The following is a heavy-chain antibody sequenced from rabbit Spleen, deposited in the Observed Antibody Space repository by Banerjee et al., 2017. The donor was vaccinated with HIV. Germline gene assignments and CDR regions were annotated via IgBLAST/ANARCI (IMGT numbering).Heavy chain of an antibody. Sequence: QEQLVESGGGLVQPGGSLKLSCKASGFDFSSYSMSWVRQAPGKGLEWIGYIYAGSSGSTYYASWAKGRFTISKTSSTTVTLQMTSLTAADTATYFCARDLDGVIGWNFGWWGQGTLVTVS. CDR2: IYAGSSGST. J-gene: IGHJ4*01. D-gene: IGHD1-1*01. CDR3: ARDLDGVIGWNFGW. V-gene: IGHV1S45*01. CDR1: GFDFSSYS.